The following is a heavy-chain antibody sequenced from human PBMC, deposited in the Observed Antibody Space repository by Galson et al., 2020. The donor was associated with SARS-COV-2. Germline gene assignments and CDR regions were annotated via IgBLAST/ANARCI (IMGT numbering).Heavy chain of an antibody. J-gene: IGHJ5*02. D-gene: IGHD3-22*01. Sequence: SETLSLTCTVSGGSISSSSYYWGWIRQPPGKGLEWLGSIYYSGSTYYNPSLKSRVTISVDTSKNQFSLKLSSVTAADTAVYYCARDRRPARAYYYDSSGYSWFDPWGQGTLVTVSS. CDR2: IYYSGST. V-gene: IGHV4-39*07. CDR3: ARDRRPARAYYYDSSGYSWFDP. CDR1: GGSISSSSYY.